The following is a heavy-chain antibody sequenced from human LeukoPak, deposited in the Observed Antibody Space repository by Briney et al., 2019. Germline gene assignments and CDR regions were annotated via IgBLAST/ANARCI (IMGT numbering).Heavy chain of an antibody. CDR2: LYHSGST. CDR1: GYSISNAYY. V-gene: IGHV4-38-2*02. Sequence: SETLSLTCTVSGYSISNAYYWGWIRQPPGKGLEWIGSLYHSGSTYYNPSLKSRVTTSVDTSKNRFSLKLTSVTAADTAVYYCARELHSGSYYFDYWGQGTLVTVSS. J-gene: IGHJ4*02. CDR3: ARELHSGSYYFDY. D-gene: IGHD1-26*01.